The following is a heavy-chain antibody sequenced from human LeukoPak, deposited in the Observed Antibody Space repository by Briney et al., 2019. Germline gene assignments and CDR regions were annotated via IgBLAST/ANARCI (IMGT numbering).Heavy chain of an antibody. CDR1: GFTFSSYG. D-gene: IGHD2/OR15-2a*01. J-gene: IGHJ4*02. CDR3: ARDREGYFNFDY. V-gene: IGHV3-33*01. CDR2: IWYDGSNK. Sequence: GGSLRLSCAASGFTFSSYGMHWVRQAPGKGLEWVAAIWYDGSNKYYADSVKGRFTISRDNSKNTLYLQMNSLRAEDTAVYYCARDREGYFNFDYWGQGTLVTVSS.